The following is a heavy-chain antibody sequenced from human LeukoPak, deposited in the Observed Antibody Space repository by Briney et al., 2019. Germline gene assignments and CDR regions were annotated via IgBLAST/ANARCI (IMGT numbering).Heavy chain of an antibody. V-gene: IGHV3-48*01. CDR3: TTLNFHDN. Sequence: GGSLRLSCAASGFTFSSYSMNWVRQAPGKGLEWVSYIKSSSGPIFYADSVKGRFTISRDNAKNSLYLQMNSLRAEDTAVYYCTTLNFHDNWGQGTLVTVSS. CDR2: IKSSSGPI. CDR1: GFTFSSYS. D-gene: IGHD3-9*01. J-gene: IGHJ4*02.